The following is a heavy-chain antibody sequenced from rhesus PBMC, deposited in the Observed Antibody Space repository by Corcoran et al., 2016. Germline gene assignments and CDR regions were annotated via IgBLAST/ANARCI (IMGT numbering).Heavy chain of an antibody. Sequence: EVQLVESGGGLVQPGGSLRLPCAASGFTVSNNWMSWVRQAPGKGMDWVGRKKNKADGGTAIYAESVKGRFIISRDDSKNTLYLQMNSLKTEDTAVYYCTGDGYSGSWNYWGQGVLVTVSS. CDR3: TGDGYSGSWNY. CDR2: KKNKADGGTA. D-gene: IGHD6-25*01. J-gene: IGHJ4*01. CDR1: GFTVSNNW. V-gene: IGHV3-16*02.